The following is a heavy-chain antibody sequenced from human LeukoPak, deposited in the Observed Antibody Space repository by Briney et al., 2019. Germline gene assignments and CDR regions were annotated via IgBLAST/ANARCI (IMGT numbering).Heavy chain of an antibody. V-gene: IGHV4-61*01. D-gene: IGHD1-7*01. CDR1: GGSFSSGSYY. Sequence: SETLSLTCTVSGGSFSSGSYYWNWIRQPPGKGLEWIGYIYYNGSTNYNPSLKSRVTISVDTSKNQFSLKLSSVTAADTAVYFCARIPWNYLTYYYYGMDVWGQGTTVTVSS. CDR2: IYYNGST. J-gene: IGHJ6*02. CDR3: ARIPWNYLTYYYYGMDV.